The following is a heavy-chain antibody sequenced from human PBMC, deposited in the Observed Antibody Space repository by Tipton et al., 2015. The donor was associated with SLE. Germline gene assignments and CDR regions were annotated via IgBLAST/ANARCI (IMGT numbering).Heavy chain of an antibody. CDR3: ARHKPSSSWSPFDY. V-gene: IGHV4-39*01. D-gene: IGHD6-13*01. CDR2: IYYSGST. CDR1: GGSISSSSYY. J-gene: IGHJ4*02. Sequence: TLSLTCTVSGGSISSSSYYWGWIRQPPGKGLEWIGSIYYSGSTYYNPSLKSRVTISVDTSKNQFSLKLSSVTAADTAVYYCARHKPSSSWSPFDYWGQGTLVTVSS.